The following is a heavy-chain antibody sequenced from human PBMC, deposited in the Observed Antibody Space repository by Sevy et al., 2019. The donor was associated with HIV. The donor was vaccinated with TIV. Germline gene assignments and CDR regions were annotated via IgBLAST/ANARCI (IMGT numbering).Heavy chain of an antibody. D-gene: IGHD3-3*01. J-gene: IGHJ3*02. Sequence: GGSLRLSCAASGFTFSSYWMHWVRQAPGKGLVWVSRINSDGSSTSYADSVKGRFTISRDNAKNTLYLQMNSLRAEDTAVYYCARGSSRDFWSGSDAFDIWGQGTMVTVSS. CDR3: ARGSSRDFWSGSDAFDI. V-gene: IGHV3-74*01. CDR1: GFTFSSYW. CDR2: INSDGSST.